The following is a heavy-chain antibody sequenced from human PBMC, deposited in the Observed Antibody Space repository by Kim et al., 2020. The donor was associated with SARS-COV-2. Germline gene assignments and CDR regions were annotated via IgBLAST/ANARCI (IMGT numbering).Heavy chain of an antibody. Sequence: SETLSLTCAVYGGSFGGYYWSWIRQPPGKGLEWIGEINHSGSTNYNPSLKSRVTISVDTSKNQFSLKLSSVTAADTAVYYCARGRGGAGYSSSWYVPGWFDPWGQGTLVTVSS. J-gene: IGHJ5*02. CDR1: GGSFGGYY. CDR2: INHSGST. V-gene: IGHV4-34*01. D-gene: IGHD6-13*01. CDR3: ARGRGGAGYSSSWYVPGWFDP.